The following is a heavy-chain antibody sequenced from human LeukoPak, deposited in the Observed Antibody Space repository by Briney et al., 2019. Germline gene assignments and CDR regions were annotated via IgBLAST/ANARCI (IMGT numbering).Heavy chain of an antibody. CDR1: GFTFSSYG. J-gene: IGHJ4*02. D-gene: IGHD3-22*01. Sequence: GRSLRLSCAASGFTFSSYGMHWVRQAPGKGLEWVAVIWYDGSNKYYADSVKGRFTISRDNSKNTLYLQMNSLRAEDTAVYYCASQANYYDSYYYWGQGTLVTVSS. V-gene: IGHV3-33*01. CDR3: ASQANYYDSYYY. CDR2: IWYDGSNK.